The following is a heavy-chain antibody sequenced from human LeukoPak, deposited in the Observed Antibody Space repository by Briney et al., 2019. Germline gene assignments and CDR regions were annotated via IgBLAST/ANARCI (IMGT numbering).Heavy chain of an antibody. CDR2: IGTAGDT. J-gene: IGHJ4*02. V-gene: IGHV3-13*01. CDR1: GFTFSSYD. CDR3: ARASSGSGMDV. Sequence: GGSLRLSCAASGFTFSSYDMHWVRQATGKGLEWVSAIGTAGDTYYPGSVKGRFTISRENAKNSLYLQMNSLRAGDTAVYYCARASSGSGMDVWGQGTLVTVSS. D-gene: IGHD6-19*01.